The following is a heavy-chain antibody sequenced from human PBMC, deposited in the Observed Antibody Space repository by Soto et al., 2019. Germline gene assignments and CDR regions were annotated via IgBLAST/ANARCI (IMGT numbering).Heavy chain of an antibody. CDR2: INPNRGGT. CDR3: AREQGIVGARNWFDP. D-gene: IGHD1-26*01. V-gene: IGHV1-2*02. J-gene: IGHJ5*02. CDR1: GYTFTGYY. Sequence: QVQLVQSGAEVKKPGASVKVSCKASGYTFTGYYMRWVRQAPGQGLEWMGWINPNRGGTNYAQKCQGRVTMTRDTSISTADMERSRLRSDDTAVYYWAREQGIVGARNWFDPWGQGTLVTVSS.